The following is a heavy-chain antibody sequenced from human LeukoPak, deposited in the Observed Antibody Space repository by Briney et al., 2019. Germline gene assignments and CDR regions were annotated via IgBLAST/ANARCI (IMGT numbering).Heavy chain of an antibody. V-gene: IGHV1-69*13. CDR1: GGTFSSYA. D-gene: IGHD2-2*01. CDR3: AREGCSSTSCYYNWFDP. CDR2: IIPIFGTA. Sequence: GASVKVSCKASGGTFSSYAISWVRQAPGQGPEWMGGIIPIFGTANYAQKFQGRVTITADESTSTAYMELSSLRPEDTAVYYCAREGCSSTSCYYNWFDPWGQGTLVTVSS. J-gene: IGHJ5*02.